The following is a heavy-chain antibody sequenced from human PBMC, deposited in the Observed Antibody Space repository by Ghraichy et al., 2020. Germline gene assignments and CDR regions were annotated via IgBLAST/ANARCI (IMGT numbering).Heavy chain of an antibody. J-gene: IGHJ6*02. V-gene: IGHV3-48*02. CDR1: GFTFSSYN. D-gene: IGHD4-23*01. CDR2: ITSSSRTM. CDR3: ARASTVLRFYYYDGMDV. Sequence: GGSLRLSCVGSGFTFSSYNMNWVRQAPGKGLQWVSYITSSSRTMFYADSVKGRFTVSRDNAQNSLYLQMNSLRDEDTAVYYCARASTVLRFYYYDGMDVWGQGTTVTVSS.